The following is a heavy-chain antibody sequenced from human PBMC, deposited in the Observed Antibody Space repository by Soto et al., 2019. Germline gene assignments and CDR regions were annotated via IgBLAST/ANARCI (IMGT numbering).Heavy chain of an antibody. V-gene: IGHV1-8*01. Sequence: QVQLVQSGAEVKKPGASVKVSCKASGYTFTSLHMNWVRQATGQGLEGMGWVNPKNGDTGYAQKFQGRVTMTRNTSISTFYMELSSLTSDDTAVYYCARGVGDLGDYWGQGTLVTVSS. D-gene: IGHD3-10*01. CDR2: VNPKNGDT. CDR1: GYTFTSLH. J-gene: IGHJ4*02. CDR3: ARGVGDLGDY.